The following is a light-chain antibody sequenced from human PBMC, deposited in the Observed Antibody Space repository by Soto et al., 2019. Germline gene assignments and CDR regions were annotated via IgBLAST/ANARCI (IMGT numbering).Light chain of an antibody. CDR3: QQYGSSLFT. V-gene: IGKV1-5*03. CDR2: KAS. Sequence: DIQMTQSPSTLSASVGDRVTITCRASQSISSWLAWYQQKPGRAPNLLIHKASHLESGVPSRFSGSGSGTDFTLTISRLEPEDFAVYYCQQYGSSLFTFGQGTRLEIK. J-gene: IGKJ5*01. CDR1: QSISSW.